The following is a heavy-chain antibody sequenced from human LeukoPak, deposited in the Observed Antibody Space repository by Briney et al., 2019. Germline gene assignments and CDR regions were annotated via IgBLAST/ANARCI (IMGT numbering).Heavy chain of an antibody. V-gene: IGHV3-23*01. D-gene: IGHD3-22*01. Sequence: PGGSLRLSCAASGFTFSSSAMSWVRQAPGKGLEWVSHISGSGSGGSTYYADSVKGRFTISRDNSKNTLYLQMNSLRAEDTALYYCAKQGYYDSSGYPEWVIPLDYWGQGTLVTVSS. CDR2: ISGSGSGGST. J-gene: IGHJ4*02. CDR1: GFTFSSSA. CDR3: AKQGYYDSSGYPEWVIPLDY.